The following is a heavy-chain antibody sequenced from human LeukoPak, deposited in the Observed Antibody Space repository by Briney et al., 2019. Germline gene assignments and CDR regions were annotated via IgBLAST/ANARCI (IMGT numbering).Heavy chain of an antibody. V-gene: IGHV4-31*03. J-gene: IGHJ3*02. Sequence: SETLSLTCTVSGGSISSGGYYWSWIRQHPGKGLEWIGYIYYSGSTYYNPSLKSRVTISVGTSKNQFSLKLSSVTAADTAVYYCAKLPYYYDSSGYSKGGDAFDIWGQGTMVTVSS. D-gene: IGHD3-22*01. CDR3: AKLPYYYDSSGYSKGGDAFDI. CDR2: IYYSGST. CDR1: GGSISSGGYY.